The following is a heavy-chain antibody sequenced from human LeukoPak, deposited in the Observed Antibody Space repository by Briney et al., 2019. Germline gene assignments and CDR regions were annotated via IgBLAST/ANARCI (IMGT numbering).Heavy chain of an antibody. CDR3: ARTDNEEYYYGSYDI. J-gene: IGHJ3*02. V-gene: IGHV1-69*13. CDR1: GGTFSSFA. Sequence: SVKVSCKASGGTFSSFAISWVRQAPGQGLEWMGGIIPIFGTANYAQKFQGRVTITADESTSTAYMELCSLRSEDTAVYYCARTDNEEYYYGSYDIWGQGTMDTVSS. CDR2: IIPIFGTA. D-gene: IGHD3-10*01.